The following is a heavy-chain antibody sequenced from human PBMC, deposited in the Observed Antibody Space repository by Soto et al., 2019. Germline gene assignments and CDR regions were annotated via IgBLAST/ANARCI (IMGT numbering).Heavy chain of an antibody. CDR3: ARAREAGVAAAVWFDP. D-gene: IGHD6-13*01. Sequence: ETLSLTCAVYGGSFSGYYWSWIRQPPGKGLERIGEINHSGSTNYNPSLKSRVTISVDTSKNQFSLKLSSVTAADTAVYYCARAREAGVAAAVWFDPWGQGTLVTVSS. CDR1: GGSFSGYY. V-gene: IGHV4-34*01. J-gene: IGHJ5*02. CDR2: INHSGST.